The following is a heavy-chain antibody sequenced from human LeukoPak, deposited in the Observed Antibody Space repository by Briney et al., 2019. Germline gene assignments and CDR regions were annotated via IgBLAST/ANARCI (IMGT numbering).Heavy chain of an antibody. CDR2: IYSSGSA. CDR1: GGSISPYY. CDR3: ARVGGYSGYATH. V-gene: IGHV4-59*08. D-gene: IGHD5-12*01. Sequence: SETLSLTCTVSGGSISPYYWSWLRQPPGKGLEWIGYIYSSGSANYNPSLKSRVTISVDTSKNQFSLKLSSVTAADTAVYYCARVGGYSGYATHWGQGTLVTVSS. J-gene: IGHJ4*02.